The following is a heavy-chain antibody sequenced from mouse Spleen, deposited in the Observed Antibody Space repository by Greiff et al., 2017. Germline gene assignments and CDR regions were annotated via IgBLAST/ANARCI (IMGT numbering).Heavy chain of an antibody. J-gene: IGHJ2*01. CDR1: GFTFTSYG. CDR3: ARRWDD. D-gene: IGHD2-3*01. CDR2: IYHRSGNT. V-gene: IGHV1-81*01. Sequence: VQRVESGAELARPGASVKLSCTASGFTFTSYGISWVQQRTGQGLEWIGEIYHRSGNTYYDEENESKATLTADKYSSTAYMELRSLASEDSAVYFCARRWDDWGQGTTVTVSS.